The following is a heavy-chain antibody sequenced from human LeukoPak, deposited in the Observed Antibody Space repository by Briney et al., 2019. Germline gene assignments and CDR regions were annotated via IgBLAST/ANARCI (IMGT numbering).Heavy chain of an antibody. CDR2: ISSSGGTT. Sequence: GGSLRLSCAASGXTFSNYEMNWVRQAPGKGLEWVSYISSSGGTTYYADSVKGRFTISRDTAKNSLYLQMNSLRAEDTAVYYCARDARGATDYWGQGTLVTVSS. CDR3: ARDARGATDY. CDR1: GXTFSNYE. J-gene: IGHJ4*02. D-gene: IGHD1-26*01. V-gene: IGHV3-48*03.